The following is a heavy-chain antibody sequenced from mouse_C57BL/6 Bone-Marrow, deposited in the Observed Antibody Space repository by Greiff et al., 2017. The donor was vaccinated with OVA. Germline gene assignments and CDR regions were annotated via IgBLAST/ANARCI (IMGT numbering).Heavy chain of an antibody. CDR3: ARFPYGTWYFDV. Sequence: VQLQQSGAELVKPGASVKISCKASGYAFSSYWMNWVKQRPGKGLEWIGQIYPGDGDTNYNGKFKGKATLTADKSSSTAYMQLSSLTSEDSAVYFCARFPYGTWYFDVWGTGTTVTVSS. CDR1: GYAFSSYW. CDR2: IYPGDGDT. V-gene: IGHV1-80*01. J-gene: IGHJ1*03. D-gene: IGHD2-1*01.